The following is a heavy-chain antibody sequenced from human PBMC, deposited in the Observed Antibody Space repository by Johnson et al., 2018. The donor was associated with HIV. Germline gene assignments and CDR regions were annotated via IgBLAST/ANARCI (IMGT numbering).Heavy chain of an antibody. CDR3: ARAYDSSGYYRDDAFDI. D-gene: IGHD3-22*01. Sequence: VSDINWNNGAIGYADSVKGRFTISRDNAKNSLYLQMNSLRAEDTAVYYCARAYDSSGYYRDDAFDIWGQGTMVTVSS. V-gene: IGHV3-20*03. CDR2: INWNNGAI. J-gene: IGHJ3*02.